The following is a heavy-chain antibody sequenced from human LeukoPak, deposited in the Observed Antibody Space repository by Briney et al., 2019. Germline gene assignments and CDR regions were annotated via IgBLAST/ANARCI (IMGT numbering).Heavy chain of an antibody. D-gene: IGHD1-26*01. CDR2: ISAYNGNT. CDR3: ARVLGATSPYGMDV. J-gene: IGHJ6*02. V-gene: IGHV1-18*01. CDR1: GYTFTSYG. Sequence: ASVKVSCKASGYTFTSYGISWVRQAPGQGLEWMAWISAYNGNTNYAQKLQGRVTMTTDTSTSTAYMELRSLRSDDTAVYYCARVLGATSPYGMDVWGQGTTVTVSS.